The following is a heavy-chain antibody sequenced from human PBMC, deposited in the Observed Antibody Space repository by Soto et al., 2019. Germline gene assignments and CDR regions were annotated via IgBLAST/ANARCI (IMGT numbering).Heavy chain of an antibody. D-gene: IGHD2-15*01. Sequence: PSETLSLTCTVSGGSISSGGYYWSWIRQHPGKGLEWIGYIYYSGSTYYNPSLKSRVTISVDTSKNQFSLKLSSVTAADTAVYYCARMVAATRGYFDYWGQGTLVTVSS. V-gene: IGHV4-31*03. CDR3: ARMVAATRGYFDY. CDR1: GGSISSGGYY. J-gene: IGHJ4*02. CDR2: IYYSGST.